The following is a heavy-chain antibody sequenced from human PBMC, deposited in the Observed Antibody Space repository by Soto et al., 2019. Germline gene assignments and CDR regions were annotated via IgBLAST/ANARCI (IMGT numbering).Heavy chain of an antibody. CDR1: GGTFSSYA. D-gene: IGHD3-3*01. CDR2: IIPIFGTA. V-gene: IGHV1-69*01. CDR3: ARSRYDFWSGYLGPYYYYGMDV. J-gene: IGHJ6*02. Sequence: QVQLVQSGAEVKKPGSSVKVSCKASGGTFSSYAISWVRQAPGQGLEWMGGIIPIFGTANYAQKFQGRDTNSADESTRTAFMELSSLRSEDTAVYYCARSRYDFWSGYLGPYYYYGMDVWGQGTTVTVSS.